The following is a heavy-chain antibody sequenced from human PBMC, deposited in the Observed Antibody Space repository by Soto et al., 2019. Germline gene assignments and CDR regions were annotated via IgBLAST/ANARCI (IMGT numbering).Heavy chain of an antibody. D-gene: IGHD2-15*01. CDR2: IWYDGSNK. CDR3: ARNNLEYCSGGSCYHRSLDY. J-gene: IGHJ4*02. V-gene: IGHV3-33*01. CDR1: GFTFSSYG. Sequence: GGSLRLSCAASGFTFSSYGMHWVRQAPGKGLEWVAVIWYDGSNKYYADSVKGRFTISRDNSKNTLYLQMNSLRAEDTAVYYCARNNLEYCSGGSCYHRSLDYWGQGTLVTVSS.